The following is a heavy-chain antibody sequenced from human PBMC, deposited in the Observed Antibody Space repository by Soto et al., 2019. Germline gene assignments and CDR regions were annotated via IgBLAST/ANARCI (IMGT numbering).Heavy chain of an antibody. Sequence: PGGSLRLSCAASGFTFSNAWINGVRQALGKGLEWVGRIKSKTDGGTPDYAAPVKGRFAISRDDSKNMVYLQMNSLKTEDTGIYYFTTDSYSSIIVVRFDYWGHGTLVTV. CDR2: IKSKTDGGTP. D-gene: IGHD3-22*01. J-gene: IGHJ4*01. V-gene: IGHV3-15*07. CDR3: TTDSYSSIIVVRFDY. CDR1: GFTFSNAW.